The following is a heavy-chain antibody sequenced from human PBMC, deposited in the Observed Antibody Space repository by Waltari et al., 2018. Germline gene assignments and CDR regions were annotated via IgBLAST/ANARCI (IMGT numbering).Heavy chain of an antibody. Sequence: QVQLVESGGGVVQPGRSLRLSCAASGFTFSSYGMHWVRQAPGKGLEWVAVISYDGSNKYYADSVKGRFTITRDNSKNTLYLQMNSLRAEDTAVYYCANSKVRWIQLWIFDYWGQGTLVTVSS. CDR2: ISYDGSNK. J-gene: IGHJ4*02. CDR3: ANSKVRWIQLWIFDY. V-gene: IGHV3-30*18. D-gene: IGHD5-18*01. CDR1: GFTFSSYG.